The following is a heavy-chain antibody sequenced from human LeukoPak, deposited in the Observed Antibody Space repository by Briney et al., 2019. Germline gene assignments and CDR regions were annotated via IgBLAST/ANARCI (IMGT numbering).Heavy chain of an antibody. Sequence: PSETLSLTCAVYGGSFSGYYWSWIRQPPGKGLEWIGEINHSGSTNYNPSLKSRVTISVDTSKNQFSLKLSSVTAADTAVYYCARVTPITMVRGVTYYFDYWGQGTLVTVSS. CDR3: ARVTPITMVRGVTYYFDY. J-gene: IGHJ4*02. V-gene: IGHV4-34*01. CDR2: INHSGST. CDR1: GGSFSGYY. D-gene: IGHD3-10*01.